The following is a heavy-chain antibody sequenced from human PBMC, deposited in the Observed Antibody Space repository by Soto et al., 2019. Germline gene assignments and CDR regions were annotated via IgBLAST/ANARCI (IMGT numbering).Heavy chain of an antibody. CDR2: IKEDGSET. CDR3: AREGEPYNSGCRKCGAYDF. Sequence: EVQLVESGGGLVQPGGSLRLSCEASGFSFSSYWMSWVRQAPGKGLEWVANIKEDGSETDYVQSVKGRFTISRDNARNPLYLQLNRLRVEDTAVYYCAREGEPYNSGCRKCGAYDFWGQGNLVAVSS. J-gene: IGHJ4*02. V-gene: IGHV3-7*01. D-gene: IGHD6-19*01. CDR1: GFSFSSYW.